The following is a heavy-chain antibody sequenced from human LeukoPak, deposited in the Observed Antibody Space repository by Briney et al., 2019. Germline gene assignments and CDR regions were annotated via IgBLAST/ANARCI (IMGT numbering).Heavy chain of an antibody. CDR1: GGSISSYY. V-gene: IGHV4-59*01. D-gene: IGHD3-22*01. J-gene: IGHJ4*02. CDR3: ARGGYYDSSGYERFDY. Sequence: PSETLSLTCTVSGGSISSYYRSWIRQPPGKGLEWIGYIYYSGSTNYNPSLKSRVTISVDTSKNQFSLKLSSVTAADTAVYYCARGGYYDSSGYERFDYWGQGTLVTVSS. CDR2: IYYSGST.